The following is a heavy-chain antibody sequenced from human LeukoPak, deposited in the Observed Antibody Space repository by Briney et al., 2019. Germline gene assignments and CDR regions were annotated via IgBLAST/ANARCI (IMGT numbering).Heavy chain of an antibody. V-gene: IGHV3-7*01. J-gene: IGHJ4*02. CDR2: IKQDGSEK. Sequence: QAGGSLRLSCAASGFTFSSCWMSWVRQAPGKGLEWVANIKQDGSEKYYVDSVKGRFTISRDNAKNSLYLQMNSLRAEDTAVYYCARDTPREAVAGLFDYWGQGTLVTVSS. D-gene: IGHD6-19*01. CDR1: GFTFSSCW. CDR3: ARDTPREAVAGLFDY.